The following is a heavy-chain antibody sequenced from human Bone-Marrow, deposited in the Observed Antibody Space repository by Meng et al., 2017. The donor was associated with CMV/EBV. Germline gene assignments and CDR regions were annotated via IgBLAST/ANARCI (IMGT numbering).Heavy chain of an antibody. J-gene: IGHJ6*02. CDR2: TRNKANSYTT. V-gene: IGHV3-72*01. Sequence: GESLKISCAASGFTFSSYWMSWVRQAPGKGLEWVGRTRNKANSYTTEYAASVKGRFTISRDDSKNSLYLQMNSLKTEDTAVYYCASRDPHCSSTSCRRGYGMDVWGQGTTVTVSS. D-gene: IGHD2-2*01. CDR3: ASRDPHCSSTSCRRGYGMDV. CDR1: GFTFSSYW.